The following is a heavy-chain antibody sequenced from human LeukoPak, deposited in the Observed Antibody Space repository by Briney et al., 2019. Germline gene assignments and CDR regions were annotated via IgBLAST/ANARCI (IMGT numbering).Heavy chain of an antibody. CDR1: GGSISSYY. CDR3: ARHVKGYYYDSTRPRYFDL. J-gene: IGHJ2*01. V-gene: IGHV4-59*08. CDR2: IYYGGST. D-gene: IGHD3-22*01. Sequence: PSETLSLTCTVSGGSISSYYWSWIRQPPGKGLEWFGYIYYGGSTNYNPSLKSRVTISVDTSKNQFSLKLSSVTAADTAVYYCARHVKGYYYDSTRPRYFDLWGRGTLVTVSS.